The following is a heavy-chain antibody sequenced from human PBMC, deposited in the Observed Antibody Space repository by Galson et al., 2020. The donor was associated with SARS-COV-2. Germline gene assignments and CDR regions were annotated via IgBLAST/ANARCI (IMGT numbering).Heavy chain of an antibody. Sequence: GESLKISCAASGFTFKYYAMTWVRQAPGKGLQWVSTISGSGESTYYEDSVKGRFTISRANSDSTLYLQLNSLRAEETAVYYCAKQFCSGGVCSSDQMTLLYSWGQGTLVTVSS. V-gene: IGHV3-23*01. J-gene: IGHJ4*02. D-gene: IGHD2-8*02. CDR1: GFTFKYYA. CDR2: ISGSGEST. CDR3: AKQFCSGGVCSSDQMTLLYS.